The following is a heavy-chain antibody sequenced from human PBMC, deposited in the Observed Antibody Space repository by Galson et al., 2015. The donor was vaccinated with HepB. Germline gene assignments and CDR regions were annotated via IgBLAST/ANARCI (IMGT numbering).Heavy chain of an antibody. J-gene: IGHJ4*02. CDR1: GFTFSSYS. V-gene: IGHV3-48*02. CDR3: VRGHSDYDLWRQGFEDDYGDY. D-gene: IGHD5-12*01. CDR2: VSARSTAI. Sequence: SLRLSCAASGFTFSSYSMNWVRQAPGRGLEWVSYVSARSTAIYYTDSVRGRFTISRDNAKNTLFLQMNSLRDEDTALYYCVRGHSDYDLWRQGFEDDYGDYWGQGTLVTVSS.